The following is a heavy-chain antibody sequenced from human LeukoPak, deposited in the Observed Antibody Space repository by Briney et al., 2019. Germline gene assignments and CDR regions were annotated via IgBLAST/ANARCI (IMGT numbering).Heavy chain of an antibody. D-gene: IGHD4-17*01. CDR3: ARDQRVGQTLTTPMAWFDP. V-gene: IGHV3-21*01. CDR1: GLTFSSYS. Sequence: GGSLRLSCAASGLTFSSYSMNWVRQAPGKGLEWVSSIRSSSSYIYYADSVKGRFTISRDNAKNSLYLQMNSLRAEDTAVYYCARDQRVGQTLTTPMAWFDPWGQGTLVTVSS. CDR2: IRSSSSYI. J-gene: IGHJ5*02.